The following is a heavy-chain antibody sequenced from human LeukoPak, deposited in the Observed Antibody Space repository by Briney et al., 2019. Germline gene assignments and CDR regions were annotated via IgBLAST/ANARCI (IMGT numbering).Heavy chain of an antibody. CDR1: GGSISSYY. Sequence: SETLSLTCTVSGGSISSYYWSWIRQPPGKGLEWIGYIYYSGSTNYNPSLKSRVTISVDTSKNQFSLKPSSVTAADTAVYYCASSSSVSTIFDPWGQGTLVTVSS. J-gene: IGHJ5*02. CDR3: ASSSSVSTIFDP. D-gene: IGHD5/OR15-5a*01. V-gene: IGHV4-59*01. CDR2: IYYSGST.